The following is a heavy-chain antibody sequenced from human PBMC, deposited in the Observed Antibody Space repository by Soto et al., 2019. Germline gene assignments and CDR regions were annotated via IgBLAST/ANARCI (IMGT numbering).Heavy chain of an antibody. Sequence: QVQLVQSGAEVKKPGSSVKVSCKASGGDFTNYAITWVRQAPGQGLEWVGGIIPVFGAPKYAQQFQGRATITADEATRTTFMELSSLRSEDTAVYYCARDRTEYYWKYALDYWGQGTLVTVSS. D-gene: IGHD2-8*01. CDR3: ARDRTEYYWKYALDY. CDR2: IIPVFGAP. J-gene: IGHJ4*02. CDR1: GGDFTNYA. V-gene: IGHV1-69*01.